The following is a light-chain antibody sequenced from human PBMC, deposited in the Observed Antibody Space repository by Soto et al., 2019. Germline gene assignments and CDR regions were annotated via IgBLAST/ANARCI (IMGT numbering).Light chain of an antibody. CDR2: DAI. CDR1: QSISTW. Sequence: IHMTQSPSTLSASVGDRVTITCRASQSISTWLAWYQQKPGKAPKLLIHDAISLESGVPSRFSGSGSGTEFTLTISYLQPDDFATYYCQYHDDHFGPGTKVDIK. J-gene: IGKJ3*01. CDR3: QYHDDH. V-gene: IGKV1-5*01.